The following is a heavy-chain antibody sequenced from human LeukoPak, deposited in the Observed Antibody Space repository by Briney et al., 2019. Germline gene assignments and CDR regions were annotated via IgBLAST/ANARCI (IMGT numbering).Heavy chain of an antibody. Sequence: PGGSLRLSCTSSGFILSGFAMSWVRQPPGKGLEWVSAISGSGGSTYYADSVKGRFTISRDNSKNTLYLQMNSLRAEDTAVYYCAKEVYGDYYGYFQHWGQGTLVTVSS. CDR1: GFILSGFA. D-gene: IGHD4-17*01. J-gene: IGHJ1*01. CDR3: AKEVYGDYYGYFQH. CDR2: ISGSGGST. V-gene: IGHV3-23*01.